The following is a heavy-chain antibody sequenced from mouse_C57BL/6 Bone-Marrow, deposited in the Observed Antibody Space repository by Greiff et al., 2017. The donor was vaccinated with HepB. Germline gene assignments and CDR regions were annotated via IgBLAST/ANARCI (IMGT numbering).Heavy chain of an antibody. V-gene: IGHV3-6*01. CDR3: ARLLRYEAWFAY. CDR1: GYSITSGYY. CDR2: ISYDGSN. D-gene: IGHD1-1*01. Sequence: EVQLQESGPGLVKPSQSLSLTCSVTGYSITSGYYWNWIRQFPGNKLEWMGYISYDGSNNYNPSLKNRISITRDTSKNQFFLKLNSVTTEDTATYYCARLLRYEAWFAYWGQGTLVTVSA. J-gene: IGHJ3*01.